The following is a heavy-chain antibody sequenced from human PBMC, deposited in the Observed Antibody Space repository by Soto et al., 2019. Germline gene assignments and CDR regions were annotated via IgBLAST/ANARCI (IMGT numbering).Heavy chain of an antibody. CDR1: GFMFNTYA. V-gene: IGHV3-23*01. CDR3: ASRPPYYNMDV. Sequence: GGSLRLSCAASGFMFNTYAMTWVRQAPGKGLEWVATITNTGGGTYYADSVKGRFTISRDNSNNRLYLQMYSLRAEDTAVYFCASRPPYYNMDVWGQGTTVTVSS. CDR2: ITNTGGGT. J-gene: IGHJ6*02.